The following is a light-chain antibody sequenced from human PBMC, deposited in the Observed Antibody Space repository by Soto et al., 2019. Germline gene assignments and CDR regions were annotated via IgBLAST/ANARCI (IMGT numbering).Light chain of an antibody. CDR3: QQSYIPPLT. Sequence: DIQMTQSPSSVSASVGDRVTITCRASQDISTWLAWYQQKPGKAHKLLIYAASSLQSGVQSRFSGTGSGTDFTLTISSLQPEDFAAYYCQQSYIPPLTFGGGTKVDIK. V-gene: IGKV1-12*01. CDR2: AAS. CDR1: QDISTW. J-gene: IGKJ4*01.